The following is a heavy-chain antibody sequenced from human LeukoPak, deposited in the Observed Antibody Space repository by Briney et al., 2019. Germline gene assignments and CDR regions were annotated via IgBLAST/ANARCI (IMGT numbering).Heavy chain of an antibody. D-gene: IGHD6-13*01. CDR3: AKIAAAGSYYFDY. CDR1: GFTFSSSR. CDR2: IKQDGSEK. V-gene: IGHV3-7*01. Sequence: AGRSLRLSCAASGFTFSSSRMSWVRQAPGKGLESVTNIKQDGSEKYYVDSVKGRFTISRDNAKNSLYLQMNSLRAEDTAVYYCAKIAAAGSYYFDYWGQGTLVTVSS. J-gene: IGHJ4*02.